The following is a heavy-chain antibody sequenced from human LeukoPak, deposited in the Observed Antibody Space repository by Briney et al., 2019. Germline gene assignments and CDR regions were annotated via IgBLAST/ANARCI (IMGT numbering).Heavy chain of an antibody. V-gene: IGHV1-2*02. J-gene: IGHJ4*02. CDR2: INPNSGGT. Sequence: ASVKVSCKASGYTFTGYYMHWVRQAPGQGLEWMGWINPNSGGTNYAQKFQGRVTMTRDTSISTAYMELSRLRSDDTAVYYCARGPYDYGGYFPDYWGQGTLVTVSS. D-gene: IGHD4-17*01. CDR3: ARGPYDYGGYFPDY. CDR1: GYTFTGYY.